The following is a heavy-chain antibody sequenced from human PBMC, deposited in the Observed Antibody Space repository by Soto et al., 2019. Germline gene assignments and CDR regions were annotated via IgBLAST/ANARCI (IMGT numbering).Heavy chain of an antibody. J-gene: IGHJ5*02. CDR1: GFTFSSYG. CDR2: IWYDGSNK. D-gene: IGHD6-6*01. V-gene: IGHV3-33*01. Sequence: GGSLRLSCAASGFTFSSYGMHWVRQAPGKGLEWVAVIWYDGSNKYYADSVKGRFTISRDNSKNTLYLQMNSLRAEDTAVYYCARVVYSSSWNWFDPWGQGTLVTVSS. CDR3: ARVVYSSSWNWFDP.